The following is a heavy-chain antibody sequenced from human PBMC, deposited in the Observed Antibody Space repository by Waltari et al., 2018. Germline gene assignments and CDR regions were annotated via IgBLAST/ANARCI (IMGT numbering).Heavy chain of an antibody. D-gene: IGHD1-1*01. Sequence: EVQLEQSGAEVKKPGATVKISCKVSGDTLTDYYIHWVQQAPRKGLEWVGLFAPENGESSRAEKFQGRVTMTADTSINTAYMELSDLRSEDTAVYYCATPTTTANVFDYWGQGTLVIVSS. J-gene: IGHJ4*02. CDR3: ATPTTTANVFDY. V-gene: IGHV1-69-2*01. CDR1: GDTLTDYY. CDR2: FAPENGES.